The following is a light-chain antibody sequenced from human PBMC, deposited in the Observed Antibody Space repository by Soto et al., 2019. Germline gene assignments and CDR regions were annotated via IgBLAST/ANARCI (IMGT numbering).Light chain of an antibody. CDR1: SSDVGAYNF. CDR2: NVY. CDR3: SAYTVSRTYV. Sequence: QSALTRPVSVSGSPGQSITISCTGTSSDVGAYNFVSWHQQHPGKAPKLMIYNVYDRPSGISYRFSGSKSGNTASLTISGLQGEDEADYYCSAYTVSRTYVFGTGTKLTVL. V-gene: IGLV2-14*03. J-gene: IGLJ1*01.